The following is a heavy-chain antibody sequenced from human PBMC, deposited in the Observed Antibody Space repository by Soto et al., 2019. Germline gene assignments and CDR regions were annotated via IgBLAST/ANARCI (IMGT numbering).Heavy chain of an antibody. CDR1: GGSISSGGYY. CDR3: AGGNSGAYRAWFDP. J-gene: IGHJ5*02. V-gene: IGHV4-39*01. Sequence: SETLSLTCTVSGGSISSGGYYWSWIRQHPGKGLEWIGSIYLSGSTHYTPSLNSRVTISVDTSKNQFSLRLTSLTAADTAVYYCAGGNSGAYRAWFDPWGQGTLVTVSS. D-gene: IGHD6-25*01. CDR2: IYLSGST.